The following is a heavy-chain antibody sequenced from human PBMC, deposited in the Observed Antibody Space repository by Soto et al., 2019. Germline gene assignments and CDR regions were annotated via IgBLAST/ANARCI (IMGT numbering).Heavy chain of an antibody. Sequence: SETLSLTCAVYGGSFSGYYWSWIRQPPGKGLEWIGEINHSGSTNYNPSLKSRVTISVDTSKNQFSLKLSSVTAADTAVYYCARVGVSEGYCSITSCYEFYYYYMDVCGKGTTVTAS. CDR1: GGSFSGYY. J-gene: IGHJ6*03. D-gene: IGHD2-2*01. CDR2: INHSGST. V-gene: IGHV4-34*01. CDR3: ARVGVSEGYCSITSCYEFYYYYMDV.